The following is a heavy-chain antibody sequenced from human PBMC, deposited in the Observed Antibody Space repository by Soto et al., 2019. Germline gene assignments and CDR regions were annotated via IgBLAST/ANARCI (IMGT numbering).Heavy chain of an antibody. Sequence: ASGKVSCRASGYTFSGSVMHCLCQAPGQGLEWMGWINADNGNTKYSQKFQGRVTMTWDTSASTAYMELSSLRSEDTAIYYCASEIDATTATSLDYWGQGTLVTVSS. D-gene: IGHD4-17*01. CDR2: INADNGNT. J-gene: IGHJ4*02. V-gene: IGHV1-3*01. CDR1: GYTFSGSV. CDR3: ASEIDATTATSLDY.